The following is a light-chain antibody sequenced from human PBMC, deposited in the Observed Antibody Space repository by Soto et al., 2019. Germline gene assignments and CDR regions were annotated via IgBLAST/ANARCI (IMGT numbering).Light chain of an antibody. V-gene: IGKV3-20*01. Sequence: EIVLTQSPGTLSLSPGERATLSCRASQNLSSGYLAWYQQKPGQAPRILIYAASSRATGIPDRFSGSGSGTDFSLTISRLEPEDFATYYCLQNNSYPVTFGQGTKVEIK. CDR3: LQNNSYPVT. CDR1: QNLSSGY. CDR2: AAS. J-gene: IGKJ1*01.